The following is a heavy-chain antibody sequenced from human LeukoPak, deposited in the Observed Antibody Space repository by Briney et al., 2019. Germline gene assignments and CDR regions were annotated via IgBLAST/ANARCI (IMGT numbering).Heavy chain of an antibody. D-gene: IGHD6-19*01. V-gene: IGHV4-34*01. CDR1: GGSFSGYY. CDR3: ARLSSGMAAFDI. CDR2: INHSGST. J-gene: IGHJ3*02. Sequence: SETLSLTCAVYGGSFSGYYWSWIRQPPGKGLEWIGEINHSGSTNYNPSLKSRVTISVDTSKNQFSLKLSSVTAADTAVYYCARLSSGMAAFDIWGQGTMVTVSS.